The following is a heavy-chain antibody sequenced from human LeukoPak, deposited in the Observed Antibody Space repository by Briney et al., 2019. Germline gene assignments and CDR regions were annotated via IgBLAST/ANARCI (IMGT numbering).Heavy chain of an antibody. D-gene: IGHD2-2*01. CDR1: GLTFSSHW. J-gene: IGHJ5*01. Sequence: GGSLRLSCAASGLTFSSHWMHWVRQAPGKGLQWVSALSGSGGSTYYADPVKGRFTISRDNSKNTLYLQMSSLRAEDTAVYFCAKAPREYCSSTSCPNWFDSWGQGTLVTVSS. V-gene: IGHV3-23*01. CDR2: LSGSGGST. CDR3: AKAPREYCSSTSCPNWFDS.